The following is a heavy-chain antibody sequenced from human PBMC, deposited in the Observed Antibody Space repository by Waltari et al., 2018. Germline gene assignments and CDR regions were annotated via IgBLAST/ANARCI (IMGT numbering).Heavy chain of an antibody. CDR2: IYSGGST. Sequence: EVQLVESGGGLVQPGGSLRLSCAASGFTISSNYMSWVRQAPGKGLEWVSVIYSGGSTYYADSVKGRFTISRDNSKNTLYLQMNSLRAEDTAVYYCAGSVVPAAMDDAFDIWGQGTMVTVSS. CDR1: GFTISSNY. J-gene: IGHJ3*02. V-gene: IGHV3-66*02. D-gene: IGHD2-2*01. CDR3: AGSVVPAAMDDAFDI.